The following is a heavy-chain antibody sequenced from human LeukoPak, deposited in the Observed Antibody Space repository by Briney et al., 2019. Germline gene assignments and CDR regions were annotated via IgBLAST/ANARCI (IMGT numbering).Heavy chain of an antibody. J-gene: IGHJ4*02. CDR2: IYSGGST. V-gene: IGHV3-53*01. D-gene: IGHD2/OR15-2a*01. Sequence: GGSLRLSCAASGFTVSSNYMSWVRQAPGKGLEWVSVIYSGGSTYYADSVKGRFTISRDNSKNTLYLQMNSLRAEDTAMYYCARAYYFLTFDYWGQGTLVTVSS. CDR3: ARAYYFLTFDY. CDR1: GFTVSSNY.